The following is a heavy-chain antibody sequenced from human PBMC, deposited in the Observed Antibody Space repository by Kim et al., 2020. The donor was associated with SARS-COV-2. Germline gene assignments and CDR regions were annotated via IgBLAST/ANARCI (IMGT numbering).Heavy chain of an antibody. CDR2: SYYSGST. CDR3: ARHPPRHNWGAFDI. Sequence: SETLSLTCTVSGGSISSTTYCWGWIRQPPGKGLEWIGSSYYSGSTYYNPSLKSRVTISVDTSKNQFSLKLSSVTAADTAVYYCARHPPRHNWGAFDIWGQGTMVTVSS. V-gene: IGHV4-39*01. CDR1: GGSISSTTYC. D-gene: IGHD7-27*01. J-gene: IGHJ3*02.